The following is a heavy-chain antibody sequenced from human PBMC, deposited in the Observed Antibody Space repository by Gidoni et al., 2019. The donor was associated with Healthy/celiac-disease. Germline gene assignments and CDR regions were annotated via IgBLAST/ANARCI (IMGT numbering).Heavy chain of an antibody. J-gene: IGHJ6*02. Sequence: QVQLVQSGAEVKKPGSSVTVSCKASGGTFSSYAISWVRQAPGQGLEWMGRIIPIFGIANYAQKFQGRVTITADKSTSTAYMELSSLRSEDTAVYYCARTLGYCSSTSCTLWGNYYYYGMDVWGQGTTVTVSS. CDR2: IIPIFGIA. D-gene: IGHD2-2*01. V-gene: IGHV1-69*04. CDR3: ARTLGYCSSTSCTLWGNYYYYGMDV. CDR1: GGTFSSYA.